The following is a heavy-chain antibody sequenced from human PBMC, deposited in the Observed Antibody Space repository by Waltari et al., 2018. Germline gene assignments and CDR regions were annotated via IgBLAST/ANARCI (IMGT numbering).Heavy chain of an antibody. CDR1: GYTFTGYY. Sequence: QVQLVQSGAEVKKPGASVKVSCKASGYTFTGYYMHWVRQAPGQGLEWMGWINPHSGGRNYAQKFQGRVTMTRDTSISTAYMELSRLRSDDTAVYYCARLGGGLVAFDIWGQGTMVTVSS. CDR2: INPHSGGR. D-gene: IGHD3-16*01. V-gene: IGHV1-2*02. CDR3: ARLGGGLVAFDI. J-gene: IGHJ3*02.